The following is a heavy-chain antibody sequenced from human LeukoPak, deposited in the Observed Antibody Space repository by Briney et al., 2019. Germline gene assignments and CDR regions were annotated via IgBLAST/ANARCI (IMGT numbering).Heavy chain of an antibody. Sequence: PGGSLRLSCAASGFTFSDYYMSWIRQAPGKGLEWVSYISSSSSYTSYADSVKGRFTISRDNAKNSLYLQMNSLRAEDTAVYYCAREHDWFSYYYGMDVWGKGTTVTVSS. CDR3: AREHDWFSYYYGMDV. CDR1: GFTFSDYY. V-gene: IGHV3-11*06. D-gene: IGHD3-9*01. CDR2: ISSSSSYT. J-gene: IGHJ6*04.